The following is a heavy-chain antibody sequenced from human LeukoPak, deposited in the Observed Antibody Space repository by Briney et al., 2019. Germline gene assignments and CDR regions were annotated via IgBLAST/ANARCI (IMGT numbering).Heavy chain of an antibody. J-gene: IGHJ4*02. V-gene: IGHV3-30*18. CDR2: ISYDGSNK. CDR1: GFTFSSYG. Sequence: GGSLRLSCAASGFTFSSYGMHWVRQAPGKGLEWVAVISYDGSNKYYADSVKGRFTISRDNSKNTLYLQMNSLRAEDTAVYYCAKAPGYCSGGSCYSDYWGQGTLVTVPS. CDR3: AKAPGYCSGGSCYSDY. D-gene: IGHD2-15*01.